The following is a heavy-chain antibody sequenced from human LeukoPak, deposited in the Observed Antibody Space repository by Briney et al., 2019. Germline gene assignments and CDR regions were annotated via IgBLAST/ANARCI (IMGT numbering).Heavy chain of an antibody. J-gene: IGHJ4*02. Sequence: PGGSLRLSCVVSGFTFTNYVVHWVRQAPGKGLEWVTLVSSDGGIKYYADSVKGRFSVSRDISKNTLYLRMNSLRVDDTAVYYCARDSETTPIHVLGYWGQGTLVTVSS. D-gene: IGHD2-15*01. CDR2: VSSDGGIK. V-gene: IGHV3-30-3*01. CDR3: ARDSETTPIHVLGY. CDR1: GFTFTNYV.